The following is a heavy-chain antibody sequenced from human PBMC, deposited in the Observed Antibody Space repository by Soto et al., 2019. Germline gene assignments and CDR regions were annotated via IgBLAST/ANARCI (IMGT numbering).Heavy chain of an antibody. CDR1: ENTFSSYY. J-gene: IGHJ1*01. CDR3: AGVDSCGGDWYDSRH. D-gene: IGHD2-21*02. Sequence: QVKLVQSGAEVKKSGASVKLSCKSSENTFSSYYLQWVRQAPGQGLEWMGLINPSGGGTRYLQKFQDRGTMTRDTSTNTFYMELSSLRSEDTAVYYCAGVDSCGGDWYDSRHWGQGTPVTVS. CDR2: INPSGGGT. V-gene: IGHV1-46*01.